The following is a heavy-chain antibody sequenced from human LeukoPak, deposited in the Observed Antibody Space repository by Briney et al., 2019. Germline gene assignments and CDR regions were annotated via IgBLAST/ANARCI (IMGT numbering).Heavy chain of an antibody. CDR2: ISGSAGST. V-gene: IGHV3-23*01. CDR3: AKDSTYCSGGSCYLPDTFDI. D-gene: IGHD2-15*01. Sequence: QPGGSLRLSCAASGFTFSSYAMTWVPQAPGKGLEWVSAISGSAGSTYYADSVKGRFTISRDNSKNTLYLQINSLRAEDTAVYYCAKDSTYCSGGSCYLPDTFDIWRQGTMVTVSS. CDR1: GFTFSSYA. J-gene: IGHJ3*02.